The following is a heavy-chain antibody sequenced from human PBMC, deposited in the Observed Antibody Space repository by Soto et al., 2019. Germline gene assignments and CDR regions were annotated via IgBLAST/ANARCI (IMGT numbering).Heavy chain of an antibody. D-gene: IGHD3-22*01. V-gene: IGHV1-46*03. J-gene: IGHJ4*02. CDR1: GYTFTSYY. Sequence: VASVKVSCKASGYTFTSYYMHWVRQAPGQGLEWMGIINPSGGSTSYAQKFQGRVTMTRDTSTSTVYMELSSLRSEDTAVYYCARSYYYDSSGYYPHDYWGQGTLVTVSS. CDR3: ARSYYYDSSGYYPHDY. CDR2: INPSGGST.